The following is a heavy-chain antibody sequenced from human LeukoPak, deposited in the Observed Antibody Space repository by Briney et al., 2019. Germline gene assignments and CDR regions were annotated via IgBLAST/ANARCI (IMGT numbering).Heavy chain of an antibody. D-gene: IGHD3-22*01. CDR2: IYYSGST. CDR3: ASSYDSSGYSSAFDI. J-gene: IGHJ3*02. V-gene: IGHV4-59*08. Sequence: SETLPLTCTVSGGSISGYYWSWIRQPPGKGLEWIGYIYYSGSTNYNPSLKSRVTISVDTSKNQFSLKLSSVTAADTAVYYCASSYDSSGYSSAFDIWGQGTMVTVSS. CDR1: GGSISGYY.